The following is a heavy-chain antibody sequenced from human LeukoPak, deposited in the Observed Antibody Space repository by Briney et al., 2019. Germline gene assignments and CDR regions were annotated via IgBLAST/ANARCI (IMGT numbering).Heavy chain of an antibody. D-gene: IGHD3-3*01. J-gene: IGHJ4*02. CDR1: GFTFSSHW. CDR3: ARDLYDFWSGRKYYFDY. V-gene: IGHV3-74*01. CDR2: INPDGSST. Sequence: GGSLRLSCAASGFTFSSHWMHWARQAPGKGLVWVSQINPDGSSTTYADSVKGRLTISRDNAKNTLYLQMNSLRDEDTAVYYCARDLYDFWSGRKYYFDYWGQGTLVAVSS.